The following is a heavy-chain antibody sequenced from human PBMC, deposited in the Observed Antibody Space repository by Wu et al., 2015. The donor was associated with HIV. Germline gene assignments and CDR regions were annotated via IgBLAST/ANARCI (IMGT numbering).Heavy chain of an antibody. D-gene: IGHD5-18*01. Sequence: QVQLVQSGAEMKKPGASVKVSCTASGYTFTAYNVHWVRQVPGQGLEWMGNINANSGRTKYAENFQGRVAMTRDTSVNTVYMDVSSLRSDDTAVYYCAGGGGRTSMDPFDFWGQGTLVTVSS. J-gene: IGHJ4*02. CDR3: AGGGGRTSMDPFDF. CDR1: GYTFTAYN. V-gene: IGHV1-2*02. CDR2: INANSGRT.